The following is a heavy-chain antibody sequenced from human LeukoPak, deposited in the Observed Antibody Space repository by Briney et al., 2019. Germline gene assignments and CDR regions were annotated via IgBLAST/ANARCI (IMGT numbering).Heavy chain of an antibody. V-gene: IGHV3-64*01. CDR3: ARGGAVAGPTYFDY. CDR2: ISSNGGST. CDR1: GFTFSSYA. D-gene: IGHD6-19*01. J-gene: IGHJ4*02. Sequence: GGSLRLSCAASGFTFSSYAMHWVRQAPGKGLEYGSAISSNGGSTYYANSVKGRFTISRDNSKNTLYLQMGSLRAEDMAVYYCARGGAVAGPTYFDYWGQGTLVTVSS.